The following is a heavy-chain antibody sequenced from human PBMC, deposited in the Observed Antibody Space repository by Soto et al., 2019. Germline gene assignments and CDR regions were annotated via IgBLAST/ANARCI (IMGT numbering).Heavy chain of an antibody. J-gene: IGHJ4*02. CDR1: GYNFTTFW. CDR3: ARLGFPGAIYFDY. Sequence: XESLKISCKCCGYNFTTFWIGWVRQMPGKGLEWMGIIYPGDSETKYSPDFEGQVTISADRSTNTAYLQWRSLRASDTAMYYCARLGFPGAIYFDYWGLGDLVTVSS. V-gene: IGHV5-51*01. CDR2: IYPGDSET.